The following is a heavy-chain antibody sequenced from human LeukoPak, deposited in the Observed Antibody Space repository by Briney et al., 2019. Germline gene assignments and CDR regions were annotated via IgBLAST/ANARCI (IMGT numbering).Heavy chain of an antibody. Sequence: SQTLSLTCAISGDIVSSNSASWNWIRQSPSRGLEWLGRTYYRSKWRNDYAVSVKSRITISPDTSKNQFSLQLNSVTPEDTAVYYCARDLYGGPEYYYYGMDVWGQGTTVTVSS. CDR3: ARDLYGGPEYYYYGMDV. V-gene: IGHV6-1*01. CDR2: TYYRSKWRN. CDR1: GDIVSSNSAS. D-gene: IGHD4-23*01. J-gene: IGHJ6*02.